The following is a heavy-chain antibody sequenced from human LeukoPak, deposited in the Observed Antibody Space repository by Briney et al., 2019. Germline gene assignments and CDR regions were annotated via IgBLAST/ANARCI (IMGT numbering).Heavy chain of an antibody. V-gene: IGHV4-59*08. CDR2: IHHSGST. Sequence: PSETLSLTCAVYGGSFSGYYWSWIRQPPGEGLEWIGYIHHSGSTSYNPSLKNRVIISVDMSKNQFSLRLSSVTAADTAVYYCARVVSDSSGWYSRPGYVDYWGQGTLVTVSS. J-gene: IGHJ4*02. CDR3: ARVVSDSSGWYSRPGYVDY. D-gene: IGHD6-19*01. CDR1: GGSFSGYY.